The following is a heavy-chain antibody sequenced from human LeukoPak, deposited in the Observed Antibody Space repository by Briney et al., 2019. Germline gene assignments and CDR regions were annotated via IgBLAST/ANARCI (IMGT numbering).Heavy chain of an antibody. V-gene: IGHV4-59*01. CDR2: LPYTGSN. D-gene: IGHD3-22*01. Sequence: SETLSLTCTVSGAYISRYFWIWIRHPPGKALECIGYLPYTGSNRYNPSLKSRVTISAHTSKNQFSLKLRSVTAADTAVYFCARTYYYDDNGYYHDYWGQGTLVTVSS. CDR1: GAYISRYF. CDR3: ARTYYYDDNGYYHDY. J-gene: IGHJ4*02.